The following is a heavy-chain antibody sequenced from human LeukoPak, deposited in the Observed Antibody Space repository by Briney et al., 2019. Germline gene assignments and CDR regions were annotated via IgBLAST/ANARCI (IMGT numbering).Heavy chain of an antibody. J-gene: IGHJ1*01. CDR2: ISSSSGYI. Sequence: SGGSLRLSCAASGFTFSSYSMNWVRQAPGKGLEWVSSISSSSGYIYYADSVKGRFTISRDNAKNSLYLQMNSLRAEDTAVYYCARRAYCGGDCYSGHFQHWGQGTLVTVSS. CDR3: ARRAYCGGDCYSGHFQH. V-gene: IGHV3-21*01. D-gene: IGHD2-21*02. CDR1: GFTFSSYS.